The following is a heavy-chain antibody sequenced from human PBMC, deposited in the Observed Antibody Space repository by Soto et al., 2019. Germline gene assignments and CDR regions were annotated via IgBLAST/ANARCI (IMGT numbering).Heavy chain of an antibody. CDR3: ARHDRRSSSAAFDY. V-gene: IGHV4-39*01. J-gene: IGHJ4*02. Sequence: QLQLQESGPGLVKPSETLSLTCTVSGASISSSGYFWGWIRQPPGKGLEWIGSIYYGGSTYYNPSIKIRITITVDTSKNQFSLKLNSVTAADTAVYYCARHDRRSSSAAFDYWGQETLVTASP. D-gene: IGHD6-19*01. CDR1: GASISSSGYF. CDR2: IYYGGST.